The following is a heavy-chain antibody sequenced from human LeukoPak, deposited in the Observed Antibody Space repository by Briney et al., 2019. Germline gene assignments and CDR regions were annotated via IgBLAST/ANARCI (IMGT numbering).Heavy chain of an antibody. CDR2: MYYSGST. J-gene: IGHJ4*02. Sequence: KSSETLSLTCSVSGGSIGTSGYYWSWIRQPPGKGLEYIGSMYYSGSTDYNPSLKSRVTISVDTSNNHFSLRLSSVTAADAAVYYCARRRGMFSYYFDYWGQGTLVTVSS. CDR1: GGSIGTSGYY. V-gene: IGHV4-39*01. D-gene: IGHD3-10*02. CDR3: ARRRGMFSYYFDY.